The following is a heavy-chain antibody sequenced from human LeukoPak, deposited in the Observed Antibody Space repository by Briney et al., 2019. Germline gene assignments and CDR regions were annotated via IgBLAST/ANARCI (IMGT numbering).Heavy chain of an antibody. CDR2: ISGSGGTT. J-gene: IGHJ6*02. CDR3: AKDGGGSLEWLPPMDV. V-gene: IGHV3-23*01. D-gene: IGHD3-3*01. CDR1: GFTFSSYA. Sequence: GGSLRLSCAASGFTFSSYAMSWVRQAPGKGLEWVSAISGSGGTTYYADSVKGRFTISRDNSKNTLYLQMNSLRAEDTAVYYCAKDGGGSLEWLPPMDVWGQGTTVTVSS.